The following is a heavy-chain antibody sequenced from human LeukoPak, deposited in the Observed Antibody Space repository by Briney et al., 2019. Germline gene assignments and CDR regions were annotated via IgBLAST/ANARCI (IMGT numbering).Heavy chain of an antibody. CDR3: ARDVGGAGSH. J-gene: IGHJ4*02. D-gene: IGHD3-10*01. CDR2: IDEHGTTI. V-gene: IGHV3-74*01. Sequence: GESLRLSCAASGFTFSRYWMHWVRQAPGEGLVWVSRIDEHGTTIDYADSVRDRFTISRDNAKNTLYLHMNSLRAEDTAMYYCARDVGGAGSHWGQGSLVIVSS. CDR1: GFTFSRYW.